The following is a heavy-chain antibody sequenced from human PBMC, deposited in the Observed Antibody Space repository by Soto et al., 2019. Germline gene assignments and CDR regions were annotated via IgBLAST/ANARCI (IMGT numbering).Heavy chain of an antibody. CDR1: GFTFSSYA. CDR2: ISGSGGST. D-gene: IGHD3-16*02. CDR3: AKGSGIMITFGGVIVDY. Sequence: GGSLRLSCAASGFTFSSYAMSWVRQAPGKGLEWVSAISGSGGSTYYADSVKGRFTISRDNSKNTLYLQMNSLRAEDTAVYYCAKGSGIMITFGGVIVDYWGQGTLVTVS. V-gene: IGHV3-23*01. J-gene: IGHJ4*02.